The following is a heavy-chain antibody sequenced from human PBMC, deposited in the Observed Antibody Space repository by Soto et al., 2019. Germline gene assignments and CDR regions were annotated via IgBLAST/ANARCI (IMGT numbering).Heavy chain of an antibody. CDR2: IYYSGST. CDR3: ARHILYCSGGSCYRNWFDP. D-gene: IGHD2-15*01. V-gene: IGHV4-39*01. Sequence: SSETLSLTCTVSGGSISSSSYYWGWIRQPPGKGLEWIGSIYYSGSTYYNPSLKSRVTISVDTSKNQFSLKLGSVTAADTAVYYCARHILYCSGGSCYRNWFDPWGQGTLVTVSS. J-gene: IGHJ5*02. CDR1: GGSISSSSYY.